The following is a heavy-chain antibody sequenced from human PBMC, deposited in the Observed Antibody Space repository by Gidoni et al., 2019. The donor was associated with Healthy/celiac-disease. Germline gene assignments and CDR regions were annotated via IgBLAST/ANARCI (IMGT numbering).Heavy chain of an antibody. D-gene: IGHD2-2*01. CDR3: AGSSCSSTSCNYYYYMDV. CDR1: GGTFSSYA. Sequence: QVQLVQSGAEVQKTGSSVKVSCQASGGTFSSYAISWVRQAPVQGLVWMGGIIAIVGTANYAQKFQGRVTITADESTSTADMERSSLRSEDTAVYYCAGSSCSSTSCNYYYYMDVWGKGTTVTVSS. V-gene: IGHV1-69*01. CDR2: IIAIVGTA. J-gene: IGHJ6*03.